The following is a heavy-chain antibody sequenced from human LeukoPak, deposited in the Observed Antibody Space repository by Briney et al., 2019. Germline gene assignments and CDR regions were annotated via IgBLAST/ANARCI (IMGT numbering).Heavy chain of an antibody. CDR3: ARGGGEGATYYFDY. Sequence: SETLSLTCAVYGGSFSVYYWSWIRQPPGKGLEWIGEINHSGSTNYNPSLKSRVTISVDTSKNQFSLKLSSVTAADTAVYYCARGGGEGATYYFDYWGQGTLVTVSS. CDR2: INHSGST. D-gene: IGHD1-26*01. J-gene: IGHJ4*02. CDR1: GGSFSVYY. V-gene: IGHV4-34*01.